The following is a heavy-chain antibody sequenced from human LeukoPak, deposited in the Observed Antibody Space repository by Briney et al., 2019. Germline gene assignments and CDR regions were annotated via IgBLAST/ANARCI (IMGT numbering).Heavy chain of an antibody. V-gene: IGHV1-46*01. CDR1: GYTFTTYY. D-gene: IGHD5-18*01. CDR3: ARDGEVASSYGYYYYYMDV. CDR2: ITPSGGST. Sequence: ASVKVSCKASGYTFTTYYMHWVRQAPGQGLEWMGIITPSGGSTSYAQKFQGRVTMTRDTSTSTVYVELSSLRSEDTAVYYCARDGEVASSYGYYYYYMDVWGKGTTVTVSS. J-gene: IGHJ6*03.